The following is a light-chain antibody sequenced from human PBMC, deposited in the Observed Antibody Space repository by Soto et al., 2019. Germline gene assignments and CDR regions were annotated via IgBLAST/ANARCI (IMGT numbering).Light chain of an antibody. CDR2: LAS. J-gene: IGKJ5*01. CDR1: HDINNY. Sequence: DIQITQSPSSLSASVGDRVTIPCQARHDINNYLNWYQQKPGNAPRLLIDLASNLETGVPSRFSGSGSGTEFTFTINRLQPEDPATYYCQQYNSLPITFGQGTRLEIK. V-gene: IGKV1-33*01. CDR3: QQYNSLPIT.